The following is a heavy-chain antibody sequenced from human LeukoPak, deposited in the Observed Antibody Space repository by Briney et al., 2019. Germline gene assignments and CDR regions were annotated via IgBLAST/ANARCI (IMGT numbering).Heavy chain of an antibody. V-gene: IGHV3-48*02. J-gene: IGHJ1*01. CDR1: GFTFSSYS. CDR2: ISSSSSAI. D-gene: IGHD6-19*01. CDR3: ARDHSSDGYSLVVTSEYFQH. Sequence: PGGSLRLSCAASGFTFSSYSMNWVRQAPGKGLEGVSYISSSSSAIYYADSVKGRFTISRDNGKNSLYLQMNSLRDEDTAVYYCARDHSSDGYSLVVTSEYFQHWGQGTLLTVSS.